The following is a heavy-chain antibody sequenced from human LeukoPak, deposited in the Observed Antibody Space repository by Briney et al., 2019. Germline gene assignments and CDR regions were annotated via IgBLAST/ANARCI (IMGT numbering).Heavy chain of an antibody. CDR1: GFTFDGHA. V-gene: IGHV3-43*02. J-gene: IGHJ6*03. Sequence: PGGSLRLSCAASGFTFDGHAMHWVRQAPGKGLEWVSVISGDGDRTYYADSVKGRFTVSRDNSKNSLYLQLNSLRSEDTALYYCAKDARLIHLWSIVYYDYSMDVWAKGTAVTVSS. D-gene: IGHD5-18*01. CDR3: AKDARLIHLWSIVYYDYSMDV. CDR2: ISGDGDRT.